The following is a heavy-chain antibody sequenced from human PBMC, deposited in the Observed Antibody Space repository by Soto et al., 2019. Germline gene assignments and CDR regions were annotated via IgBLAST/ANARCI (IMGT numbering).Heavy chain of an antibody. CDR3: ARQVGVILYYFDY. Sequence: PGASLKISWKGSGYSFTSYWIGWVRQMPGKGLEWMGIIYPGDSDTRYSPSFQGQVTISADKSISTAYLQWSSLKASDTAMYYCARQVGVILYYFDYWGQGTLVTVSS. CDR1: GYSFTSYW. V-gene: IGHV5-51*01. J-gene: IGHJ4*02. D-gene: IGHD3-16*02. CDR2: IYPGDSDT.